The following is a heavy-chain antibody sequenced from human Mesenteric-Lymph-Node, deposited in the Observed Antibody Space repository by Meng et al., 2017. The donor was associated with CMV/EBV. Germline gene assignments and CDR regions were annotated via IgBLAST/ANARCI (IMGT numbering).Heavy chain of an antibody. CDR3: ARILTCSSTSCYTEHNWFDP. CDR1: GGSISSYY. J-gene: IGHJ5*02. D-gene: IGHD2-2*02. CDR2: IYYSGST. Sequence: SETLSLTCTVSGGSISSYYWSWIRQPPGKGLEWIGYIYYSGSTNYNPSLKSRVTISVDTSKNQFSLKLSSVTAADTAVYYCARILTCSSTSCYTEHNWFDPWGQGTLVTVSS. V-gene: IGHV4-59*01.